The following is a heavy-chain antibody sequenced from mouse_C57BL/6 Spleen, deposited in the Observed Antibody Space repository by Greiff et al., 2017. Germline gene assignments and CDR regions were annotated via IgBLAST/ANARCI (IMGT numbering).Heavy chain of an antibody. CDR1: GYTFTSYW. D-gene: IGHD2-1*01. CDR2: IHPNSGST. J-gene: IGHJ4*01. CDR3: AIPTLNYGNYGYAMDY. V-gene: IGHV1-64*01. Sequence: VKLQQPGAELVKPGASVKLSCKASGYTFTSYWMHWVKQRPGQGLEWIGMIHPNSGSTNYNEKFKSKATLTVDKSSSTAYMQLSSLTSEDSAVYYCAIPTLNYGNYGYAMDYWGQGTSVTVSS.